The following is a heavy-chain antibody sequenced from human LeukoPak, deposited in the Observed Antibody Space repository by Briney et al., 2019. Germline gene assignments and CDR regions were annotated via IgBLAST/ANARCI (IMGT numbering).Heavy chain of an antibody. J-gene: IGHJ6*02. CDR3: ARDMRYCSSTSCSYYYYGMDV. CDR2: IYTSGST. V-gene: IGHV4-4*07. CDR1: GGSISSYY. Sequence: SETLSLTCTVSGGSISSYYWSWIRQPAGKGLEWIGRIYTSGSTNYNPSLKSRVTMSVDTSKSQFSLKLSSVTAADTAVYYCARDMRYCSSTSCSYYYYGMDVWGQGTTVTVSS. D-gene: IGHD2-2*01.